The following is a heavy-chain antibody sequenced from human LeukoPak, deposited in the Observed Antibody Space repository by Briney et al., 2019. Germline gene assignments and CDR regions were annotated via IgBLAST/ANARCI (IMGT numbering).Heavy chain of an antibody. D-gene: IGHD6-13*01. V-gene: IGHV4-31*03. CDR3: ARAAAEQQLRYYYYYMDV. CDR1: GGSISSGGYY. Sequence: SETLSLTCTVSGGSISSGGYYWSWIRQHPGKGLEWIGYIYYSGSTYYNPSLKSRVTISVDTSKNQFSLKLSSVTAADTAVYYCARAAAEQQLRYYYYYMDVWGKGTTVTVSS. CDR2: IYYSGST. J-gene: IGHJ6*03.